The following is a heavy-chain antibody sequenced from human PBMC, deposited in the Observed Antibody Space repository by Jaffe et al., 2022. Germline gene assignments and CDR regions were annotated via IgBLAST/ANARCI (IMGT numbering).Heavy chain of an antibody. V-gene: IGHV3-49*04. Sequence: EVQLVESGGGLVQPGRSLRLSCTASGFTFGDYAMSWVRQAPGKGLEWVGFIRSKAYGGTTEYAASVKGRFTISRDDSKSIAYLQMNSLKTEDTAVYYCTRDFRSYYSSGAFDIWGQGTMVTVSS. D-gene: IGHD3-10*01. J-gene: IGHJ3*02. CDR2: IRSKAYGGTT. CDR1: GFTFGDYA. CDR3: TRDFRSYYSSGAFDI.